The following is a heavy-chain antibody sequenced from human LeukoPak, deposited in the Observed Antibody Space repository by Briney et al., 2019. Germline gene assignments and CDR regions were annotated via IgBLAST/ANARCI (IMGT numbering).Heavy chain of an antibody. J-gene: IGHJ4*02. V-gene: IGHV4-61*02. CDR2: TTTSGST. D-gene: IGHD5-18*01. Sequence: PSQTLSLTCTVSGGSIRSGNYYWSWIRQPAGKGLEWVGRTTTSGSTNYNPSLKSRVTISVDTSKNQFSLKLSSVTAADTAVYYCARTHGYSYGHPRYFDYWGQGTLVTVSS. CDR3: ARTHGYSYGHPRYFDY. CDR1: GGSIRSGNYY.